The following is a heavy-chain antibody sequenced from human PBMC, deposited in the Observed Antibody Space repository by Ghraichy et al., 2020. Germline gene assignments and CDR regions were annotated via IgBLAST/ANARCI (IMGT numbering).Heavy chain of an antibody. CDR2: INPKSGDT. CDR1: GYTFSDHD. V-gene: IGHV1-2*02. Sequence: ASVKVSCKASGYTFSDHDIHWVRQAPGQGLEWMGWINPKSGDTNYAQTFQGRVTMTTKKSIGTAYMELRRLRFGDTAIYYCARERVKPTYYFDSSAADHWGQGTLVTVS. J-gene: IGHJ4*02. D-gene: IGHD3-9*01. CDR3: ARERVKPTYYFDSSAADH.